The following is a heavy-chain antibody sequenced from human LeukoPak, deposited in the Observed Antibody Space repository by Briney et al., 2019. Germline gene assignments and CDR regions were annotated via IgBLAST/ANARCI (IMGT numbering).Heavy chain of an antibody. CDR3: ASSYYYYYYMDV. CDR1: GFTFSSDA. V-gene: IGHV3-23*01. Sequence: GGSLRLSCAASGFTFSSDAMSWVRQAPGKGLEWVSAISGSGGSTYYADSVKGRFTISRDNGKNSLYLQMNSLRAEDTAVYYCASSYYYYYYMDVWGKGTTVTVSS. CDR2: ISGSGGST. J-gene: IGHJ6*03.